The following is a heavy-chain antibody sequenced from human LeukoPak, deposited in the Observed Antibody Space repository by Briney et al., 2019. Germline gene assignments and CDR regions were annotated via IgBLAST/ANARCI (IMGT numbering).Heavy chain of an antibody. CDR3: AREPLRGWEGYFDY. J-gene: IGHJ4*02. CDR2: TYYRSKWYN. D-gene: IGHD1-26*01. CDR1: GDSVSSNSAA. Sequence: SQTLSLTCAISGDSVSSNSAAWNWIRQSPSRGLEWLGRTYYRSKWYNDYAVSVKSRITIDPDTSKNQFSQQLNSVTPEDTAVYYCAREPLRGWEGYFDYWGQGTLVTVS. V-gene: IGHV6-1*01.